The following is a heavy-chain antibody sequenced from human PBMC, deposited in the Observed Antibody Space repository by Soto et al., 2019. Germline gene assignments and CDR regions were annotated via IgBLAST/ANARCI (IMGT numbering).Heavy chain of an antibody. V-gene: IGHV4-59*08. CDR2: IYYSGST. Sequence: SETLSLTCTVSGASISNYYWSWIRQPPGKGLEWLAYIYYSGSTNYNPSLKSRVTLSVDTSKNQFSLNLSSVTAADTAVYYCARHDYDSSGYYYGSAFDIWGQGTMVTVSS. CDR3: ARHDYDSSGYYYGSAFDI. D-gene: IGHD3-22*01. CDR1: GASISNYY. J-gene: IGHJ3*02.